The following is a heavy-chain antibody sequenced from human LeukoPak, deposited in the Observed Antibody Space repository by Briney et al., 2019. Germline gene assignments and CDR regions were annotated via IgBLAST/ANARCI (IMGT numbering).Heavy chain of an antibody. V-gene: IGHV5-51*01. J-gene: IGHJ4*02. CDR1: GYTFTSYW. CDR2: LYPGDSDT. Sequence: GESLKISCKTSGYTFTSYWLAWVGQMPGKGLEGMGILYPGDSDTRYSPSFQGQVSISDDKSISTAYLQWSSLKPSDTAIYYCARQPMLATATGQADYLGQGTLVTVSS. CDR3: ARQPMLATATGQADY. D-gene: IGHD3-10*02.